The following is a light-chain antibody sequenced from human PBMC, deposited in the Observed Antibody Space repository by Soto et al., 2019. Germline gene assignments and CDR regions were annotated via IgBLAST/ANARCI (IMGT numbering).Light chain of an antibody. J-gene: IGKJ1*01. V-gene: IGKV3-20*01. CDR3: QQYNIWWA. CDR2: GAS. CDR1: QSVSSSY. Sequence: EIVLTQSPGTLSLSPGERATLSCRASQSVSSSYLAWYQQKPGQAPRLLIYGASSRATGIPNRFSGSGSGTDFTLTISRLEPEDFAVYYCQQYNIWWAFGQGTKVEIK.